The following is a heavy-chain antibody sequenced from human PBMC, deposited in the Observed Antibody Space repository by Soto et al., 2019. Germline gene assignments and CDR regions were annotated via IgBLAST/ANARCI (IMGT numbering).Heavy chain of an antibody. CDR2: IGSTSATI. D-gene: IGHD5-12*01. Sequence: EVQLVESGGGLVQPGGSLRVSCAASGFTLSRYSMNWVRQAPGKGLEWLSYIGSTSATIYYAESVKGRFIISRDNAKNSLYLQMNSLRDEDTAVYYCARGGVATIFGDSWGQGTLVTVSS. CDR3: ARGGVATIFGDS. V-gene: IGHV3-48*02. CDR1: GFTLSRYS. J-gene: IGHJ4*02.